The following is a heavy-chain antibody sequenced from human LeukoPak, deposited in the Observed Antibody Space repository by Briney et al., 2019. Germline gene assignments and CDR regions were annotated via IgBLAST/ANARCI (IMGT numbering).Heavy chain of an antibody. CDR2: IYTSGST. V-gene: IGHV4-4*07. D-gene: IGHD6-19*01. J-gene: IGHJ4*02. CDR1: GASISSYY. Sequence: SETLSLTCTVSGASISSYYWSWIRQPAGKGLEWIGRIYTSGSTNYNPSLKSRVTISVDKSKNQFSLKLSSVTAADTAVYYCAREGLIAVAGKTLGAYFDYWGQGTLVTVSS. CDR3: AREGLIAVAGKTLGAYFDY.